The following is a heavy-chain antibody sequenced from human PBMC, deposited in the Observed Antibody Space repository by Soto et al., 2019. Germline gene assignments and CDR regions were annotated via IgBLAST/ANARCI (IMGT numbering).Heavy chain of an antibody. Sequence: QLQLQESGSGLVKPSHTLSLTCAVSGGSISSGYYSWSWIRQPPGRGLEWIGYIYHSGATYNNPSLNSRVTISVDTSKDQFSLRLTSVTAADTAVYYCTRGRAGVIDYWGQGTLVTVSS. V-gene: IGHV4-30-2*01. CDR2: IYHSGAT. CDR1: GGSISSGYYS. D-gene: IGHD2-21*01. CDR3: TRGRAGVIDY. J-gene: IGHJ4*02.